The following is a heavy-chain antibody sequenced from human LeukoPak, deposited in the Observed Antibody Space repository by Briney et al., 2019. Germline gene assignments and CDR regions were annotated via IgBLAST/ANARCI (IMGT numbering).Heavy chain of an antibody. Sequence: GESLKISCKGSGYSFTNYWIGWVRPMPGKGLEWMGIIYPGDSYTTYSPSFRGQVTISADKSISTAYLQWSSLKASDTAMYYCARQGNYYDSNGYLDYWGQGTLVTVSS. J-gene: IGHJ4*02. D-gene: IGHD3-22*01. V-gene: IGHV5-51*01. CDR3: ARQGNYYDSNGYLDY. CDR2: IYPGDSYT. CDR1: GYSFTNYW.